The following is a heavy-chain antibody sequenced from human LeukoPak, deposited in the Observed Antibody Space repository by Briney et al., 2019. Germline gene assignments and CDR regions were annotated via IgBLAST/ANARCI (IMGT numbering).Heavy chain of an antibody. CDR1: GDTFTGYY. CDR3: ARSPSNYYPYFFDY. CDR2: INPKSGGT. J-gene: IGHJ4*02. V-gene: IGHV1-2*02. D-gene: IGHD3-10*01. Sequence: ASLKVSCNSSGDTFTGYYMYWVRQAPGQGLEWMGWINPKSGGTKYAQKFQGRVTVTRDTSISTAYMEMSRLRSDDTAVYYCARSPSNYYPYFFDYWGQGTLVTVSS.